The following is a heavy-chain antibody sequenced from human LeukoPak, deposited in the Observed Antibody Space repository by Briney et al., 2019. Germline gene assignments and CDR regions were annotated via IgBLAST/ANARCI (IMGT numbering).Heavy chain of an antibody. CDR1: GYTFTSYA. V-gene: IGHV7-4-1*02. D-gene: IGHD3-22*01. J-gene: IGHJ6*02. CDR3: ARVSDSSGYQYYYGMDV. CDR2: INTSTGNP. Sequence: ASVKVSCKASGYTFTSYAMNWVRQAPGQGLEWMGWINTSTGNPTYAQGFTGRFVFSLDTSVSTAYLQISSLKAEDTAVYYCARVSDSSGYQYYYGMDVWGQGTTVTVSS.